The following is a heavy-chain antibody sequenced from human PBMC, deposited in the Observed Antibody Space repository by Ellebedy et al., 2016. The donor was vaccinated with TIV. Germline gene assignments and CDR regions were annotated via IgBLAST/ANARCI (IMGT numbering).Heavy chain of an antibody. V-gene: IGHV3-74*01. Sequence: PGGSLRLSCAASGFTFSGYWMHWVRQAPGKGLVWVSRIKSDGSSTRYADSVKGRFTISRDNAKNTLYLQMNSLRAEDTAVYYCVRDGLGFDYWGQGTLVTVSS. CDR2: IKSDGSST. J-gene: IGHJ4*02. CDR1: GFTFSGYW. CDR3: VRDGLGFDY. D-gene: IGHD3-16*01.